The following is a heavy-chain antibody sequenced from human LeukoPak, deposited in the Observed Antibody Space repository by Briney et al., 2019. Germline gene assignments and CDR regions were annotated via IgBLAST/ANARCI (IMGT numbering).Heavy chain of an antibody. CDR2: ISAYNGNT. Sequence: ASVKVSCKASGYTFTSYGISWARQAPGQGLEWMGWISAYNGNTNYAQKLQGRVTMTTDTSTSTTYMELRSLRSDDTAVYYCASAMITFGGVIVNDYWGQGTLVTVSS. V-gene: IGHV1-18*01. J-gene: IGHJ4*02. D-gene: IGHD3-16*02. CDR3: ASAMITFGGVIVNDY. CDR1: GYTFTSYG.